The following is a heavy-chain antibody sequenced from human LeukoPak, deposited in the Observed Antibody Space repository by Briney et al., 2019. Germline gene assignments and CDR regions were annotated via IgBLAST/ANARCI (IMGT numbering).Heavy chain of an antibody. CDR3: VKAWLVNRYSSPFDS. J-gene: IGHJ5*01. CDR2: IISDGSST. CDR1: GFTFSNYA. Sequence: PGGSLRLSCSASGFTFSNYAMHWVRQAPGKGLEYVSAIISDGSSTYYADSVKGRFTISRDSSENTLYLQMSSLRAEDTAVYYCVKAWLVNRYSSPFDSWGQGTLVTVSS. V-gene: IGHV3-64D*09. D-gene: IGHD6-13*01.